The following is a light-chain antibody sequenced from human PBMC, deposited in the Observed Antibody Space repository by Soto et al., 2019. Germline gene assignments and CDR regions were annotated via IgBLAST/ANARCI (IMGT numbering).Light chain of an antibody. Sequence: DMVLTQSPATLSVSPGERATLSCRASQSVSRNLAWYQQKPGQAPRLLIFGASTRATGIPARFSGSGSGTDFNLTITSLQSEDFAVYYCQQYNNWPPLTFGGGTKVDIK. CDR3: QQYNNWPPLT. J-gene: IGKJ4*01. CDR2: GAS. V-gene: IGKV3-15*01. CDR1: QSVSRN.